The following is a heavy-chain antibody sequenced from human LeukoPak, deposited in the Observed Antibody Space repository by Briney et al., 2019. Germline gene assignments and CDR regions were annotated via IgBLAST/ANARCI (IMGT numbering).Heavy chain of an antibody. CDR2: INHSGST. Sequence: PSETLSLTCAVYGGSFSGYYWSWIRQPPGKGLEWIGEINHSGSTNYNPSLKSRVTISVDTSKNQFSLKLSSVTAADTAVYYCARGRIARQWLDYCGQGTLVTVSS. D-gene: IGHD6-19*01. V-gene: IGHV4-34*01. CDR1: GGSFSGYY. CDR3: ARGRIARQWLDY. J-gene: IGHJ4*02.